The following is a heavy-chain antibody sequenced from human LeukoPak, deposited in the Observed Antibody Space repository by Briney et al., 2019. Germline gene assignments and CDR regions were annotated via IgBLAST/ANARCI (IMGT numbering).Heavy chain of an antibody. D-gene: IGHD5-18*01. CDR1: GGSISSGSYY. CDR3: ARDSTGGGYSYGLDY. V-gene: IGHV4-61*02. CDR2: IYTSGST. J-gene: IGHJ4*02. Sequence: SETLSLTCTVSGGSISSGSYYWSWIRQPAGKGLEWVGRIYTSGSTNYNPSLKSRVTISVDTSKNQFSLKLSSVTAADTAVYYCARDSTGGGYSYGLDYWGQGTLVTVSS.